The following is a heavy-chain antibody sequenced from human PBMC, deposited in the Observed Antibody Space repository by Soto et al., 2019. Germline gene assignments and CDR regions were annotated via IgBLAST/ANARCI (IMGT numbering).Heavy chain of an antibody. V-gene: IGHV4-30-4*01. CDR1: GGSISSGDYY. J-gene: IGHJ5*02. D-gene: IGHD2-15*01. CDR2: IYYSGST. CDR3: AGDLNGYGSGGSCYDWFDP. Sequence: TLSLTCTVSGGSISSGDYYWSWIRQPPGKGLEWIGYIYYSGSTYYNPSLKSRVTISVDTSKNQFSLKLSSVTAADTAVYYCAGDLNGYGSGGSCYDWFDPWGQGTLVTVSS.